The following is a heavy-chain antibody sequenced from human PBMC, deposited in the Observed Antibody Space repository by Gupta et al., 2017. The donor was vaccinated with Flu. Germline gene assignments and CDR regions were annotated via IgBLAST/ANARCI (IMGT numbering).Heavy chain of an antibody. V-gene: IGHV4-39*01. D-gene: IGHD2-15*01. J-gene: IGHJ5*02. Sequence: QLQLQESGPGLVKPSETLSLTCTVSGGSISSSSYYWGWIRQPPGKGLEWIGSIYYSGSTYYNPSLKSRVTISVDTSKNQFSLKLSSVTAADTAVYYCARHPTTQLGYCSGGSCSISSLDGFDPWGQGTLVTVSS. CDR2: IYYSGST. CDR3: ARHPTTQLGYCSGGSCSISSLDGFDP. CDR1: GGSISSSSYY.